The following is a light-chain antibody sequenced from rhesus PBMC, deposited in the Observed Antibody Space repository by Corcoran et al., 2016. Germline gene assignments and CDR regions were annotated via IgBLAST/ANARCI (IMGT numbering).Light chain of an antibody. CDR2: GDN. J-gene: IGLJ1*01. CDR3: QVWDISTNHPI. V-gene: IGLV3-44*01. Sequence: SYDLTQPPSVSVSPGQTARIPCGADNVESEVVNWYQQKPDQAPLVVMYGDNERPSGIPERFSGSESGSTSTLTISGVEAGDEADYFCQVWDISTNHPIFGSGTRLTVL. CDR1: NVESEV.